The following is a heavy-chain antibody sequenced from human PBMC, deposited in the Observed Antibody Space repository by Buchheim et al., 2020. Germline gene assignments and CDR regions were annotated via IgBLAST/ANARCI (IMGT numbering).Heavy chain of an antibody. J-gene: IGHJ4*02. CDR3: ARVGAPDGSGSYYLDY. D-gene: IGHD3-10*01. Sequence: QVQLRESGPGLVKPSQTLSLTCTVSGGSISSGDYYWSWIRQPPGKGLEWIGYIYYSGSTYYNPSLKSRVTISVETSKNQFSLKLSSVTAADTAVYYCARVGAPDGSGSYYLDYWGQGTL. CDR1: GGSISSGDYY. V-gene: IGHV4-30-4*01. CDR2: IYYSGST.